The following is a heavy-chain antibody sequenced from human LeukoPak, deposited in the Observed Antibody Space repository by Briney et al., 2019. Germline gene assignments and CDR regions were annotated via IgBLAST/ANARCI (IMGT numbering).Heavy chain of an antibody. CDR1: GFTFNILA. D-gene: IGHD3-16*01. V-gene: IGHV3-23*01. CDR2: ISGSGTST. J-gene: IGHJ4*02. Sequence: PGGSLRLSCAASGFTFNILAMTWVRQAPGKGLDWVSTISGSGTSTFYADSVKGRFTISRDNSKNTLFLQMNSLRAEDTAVYYCAKPPGGNWGQGTLVTVSS. CDR3: AKPPGGN.